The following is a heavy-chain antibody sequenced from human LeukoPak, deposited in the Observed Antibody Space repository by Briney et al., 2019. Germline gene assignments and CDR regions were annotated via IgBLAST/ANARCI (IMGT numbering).Heavy chain of an antibody. Sequence: PSETLSLTCSGSGVSISSSSYYWGWIRQPPGKGLEWIGSIYYSGSTYYNPSLESRVTISVDTSKNQFSLKLSSVTAADTAVYYCARLRIPRVWYFDLWGRGTLVTVSS. CDR2: IYYSGST. J-gene: IGHJ2*01. V-gene: IGHV4-39*01. CDR1: GVSISSSSYY. CDR3: ARLRIPRVWYFDL. D-gene: IGHD2/OR15-2a*01.